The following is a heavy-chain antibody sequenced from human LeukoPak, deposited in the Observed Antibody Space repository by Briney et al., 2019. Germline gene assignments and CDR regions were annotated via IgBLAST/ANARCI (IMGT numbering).Heavy chain of an antibody. J-gene: IGHJ5*02. CDR2: IYYSGST. V-gene: IGHV4-30-2*05. CDR3: ARVSLGYCSSTSCYWFDP. CDR1: GGSISSGGFS. Sequence: SQTLSLTCGVSGGSISSGGFSWSWIRQPPGKGLEWIGYIYYSGSTYYNPSLKSRVTISVDTSKNQFSLKLSSVTAADTAVYYCARVSLGYCSSTSCYWFDPWGQGTLVTVSS. D-gene: IGHD2-2*01.